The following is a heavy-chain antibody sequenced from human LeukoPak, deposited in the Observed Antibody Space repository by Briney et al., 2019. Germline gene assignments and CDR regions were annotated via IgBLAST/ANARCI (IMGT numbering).Heavy chain of an antibody. V-gene: IGHV1-69*01. Sequence: SVKPSCNAAGDTFSSYAISWLRQAPGQRPEWRGGFIPILGTTNYTQKFQGRVAITADESTSTLYMELRSLRSEDTAIYYGARDDYYDSSAYRENPFDVWGQGTMVTVSS. D-gene: IGHD3-22*01. CDR1: GDTFSSYA. CDR3: ARDDYYDSSAYRENPFDV. J-gene: IGHJ3*01. CDR2: FIPILGTT.